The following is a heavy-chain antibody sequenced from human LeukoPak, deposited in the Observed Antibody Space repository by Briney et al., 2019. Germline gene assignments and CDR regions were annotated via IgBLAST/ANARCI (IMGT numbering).Heavy chain of an antibody. V-gene: IGHV3-53*01. D-gene: IGHD3-3*02. CDR3: ARVGDHFHWYLDL. Sequence: GGSLTLSCAASGFSISLNYMNWVRQAPGKGLEWVSILYSGSDTYYADSVKGRFTISRDSSKNMLFLHMNSLRAEDTAVYCARVGDHFHWYLDLWGRGTLVTVSS. CDR2: LYSGSDT. CDR1: GFSISLNY. J-gene: IGHJ2*01.